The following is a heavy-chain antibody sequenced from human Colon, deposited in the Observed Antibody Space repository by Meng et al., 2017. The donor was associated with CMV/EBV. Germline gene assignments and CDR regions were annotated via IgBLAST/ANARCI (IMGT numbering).Heavy chain of an antibody. CDR1: GFSFNDYY. J-gene: IGHJ4*02. V-gene: IGHV3-11*04. CDR3: ARDAAPSCSSTSCYSRNFAY. D-gene: IGHD2-2*02. Sequence: GGSLRPSCAASGFSFNDYYMMWVRQAPGKGLQWVSYISGTVSTKNYADPVKGRVTISRDNAKRSLYLEMNSLRVEDTAVYYCARDAAPSCSSTSCYSRNFAYWGQGTLVTVSS. CDR2: ISGTVSTK.